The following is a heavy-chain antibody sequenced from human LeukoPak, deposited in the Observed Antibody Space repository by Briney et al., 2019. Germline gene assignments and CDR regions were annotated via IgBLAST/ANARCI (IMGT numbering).Heavy chain of an antibody. Sequence: SVTVSCTASGGTFSSYAISWVRQAPGQGLEWMGGIIPIFGTANYAQKFQGRVTITADESTSTAYMELSSLRSEDTAVYYCARAREVSPRAYCGGDCYAEYFQHWGQGTLVTVSS. CDR3: ARAREVSPRAYCGGDCYAEYFQH. D-gene: IGHD2-21*02. J-gene: IGHJ1*01. CDR2: IIPIFGTA. V-gene: IGHV1-69*13. CDR1: GGTFSSYA.